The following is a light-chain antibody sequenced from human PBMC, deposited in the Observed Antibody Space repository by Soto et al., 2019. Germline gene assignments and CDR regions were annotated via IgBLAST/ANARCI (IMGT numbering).Light chain of an antibody. J-gene: IGLJ2*01. CDR2: DVR. Sequence: QSALTQPASVSGSPGQSITISCTGTSSDVGGYNYVSWYQQHPGKAPKLMIYDVRNRPSGVSNRFSGSKSGNTASLTISGLQAEDEADYYCSSYTGSSTYVVFGGGTKLTVL. CDR3: SSYTGSSTYVV. V-gene: IGLV2-14*01. CDR1: SSDVGGYNY.